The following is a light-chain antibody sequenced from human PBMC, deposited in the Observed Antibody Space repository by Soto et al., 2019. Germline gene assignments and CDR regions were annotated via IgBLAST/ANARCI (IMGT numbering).Light chain of an antibody. Sequence: QPALTQPASVSASPGESIIISCTGTSSDVGGQNRVSWYQQYPGKAPKLMIYDVNNRPSGVSNRFSGSKSGNTASLTISGLQAEDEADYFCCSYATGSVYVFGTGTKLTVL. CDR3: CSYATGSVYV. V-gene: IGLV2-14*01. CDR1: SSDVGGQNR. J-gene: IGLJ1*01. CDR2: DVN.